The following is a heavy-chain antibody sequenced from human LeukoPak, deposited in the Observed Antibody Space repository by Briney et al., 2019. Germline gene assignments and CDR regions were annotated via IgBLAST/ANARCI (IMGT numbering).Heavy chain of an antibody. V-gene: IGHV1-2*02. CDR3: ARDRDEDGYNLPY. CDR1: GYTFTGYY. J-gene: IGHJ4*02. Sequence: ASVKVSCKASGYTFTGYYMHWVRQAPGQGLEWMGWINPNSGGTNYAQKFQGGVTMTRDTSISTAYMELSRLRSDDTAVYYCARDRDEDGYNLPYWGQGTLVTVSS. D-gene: IGHD5-24*01. CDR2: INPNSGGT.